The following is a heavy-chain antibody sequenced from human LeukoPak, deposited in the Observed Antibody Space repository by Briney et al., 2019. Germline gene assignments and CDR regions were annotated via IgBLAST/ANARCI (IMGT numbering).Heavy chain of an antibody. CDR1: GFTVSSNY. V-gene: IGHV3-66*01. Sequence: TGGSLRLSCAASGFTVSSNYMSWVRQAPGKGLEWVSVIYADSSTFYTDSVKGRFTISRDNSKNTVYLQMNSLRGDDTALYYCVRESTLVTPGVFDYWGQGTLVTVSS. D-gene: IGHD2-21*02. J-gene: IGHJ4*02. CDR3: VRESTLVTPGVFDY. CDR2: IYADSST.